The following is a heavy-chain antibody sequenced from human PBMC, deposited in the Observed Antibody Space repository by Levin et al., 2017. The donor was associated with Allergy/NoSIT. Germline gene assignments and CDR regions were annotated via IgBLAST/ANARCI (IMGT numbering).Heavy chain of an antibody. Sequence: PGGSLRLSCAASGFTFSSYSMNWVRQAPGKGLEWVSSISSSSSYIYYADSVKGRFTISRDNAKNSLYLQMNSLRAEDTAVYYCARDQVETVTDCGGDCYGPPNWYFDLWGRGTLVTVSS. J-gene: IGHJ2*01. D-gene: IGHD2-21*01. CDR1: GFTFSSYS. CDR3: ARDQVETVTDCGGDCYGPPNWYFDL. V-gene: IGHV3-21*01. CDR2: ISSSSSYI.